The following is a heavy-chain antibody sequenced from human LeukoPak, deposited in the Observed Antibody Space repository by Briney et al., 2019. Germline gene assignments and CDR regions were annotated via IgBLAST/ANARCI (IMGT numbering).Heavy chain of an antibody. J-gene: IGHJ4*02. CDR3: ARVSLVRGAPDYYFDY. Sequence: PSEALSLTCTVSGDSFGNYYWSWIRQPAGKGLEWIGRIYTSGSTNYNPSLKSRVTMSVDTSKNQFSLKLSSVTAADTAVYYCARVSLVRGAPDYYFDYWGQGTLVTISS. D-gene: IGHD3-10*01. CDR2: IYTSGST. CDR1: GDSFGNYY. V-gene: IGHV4-4*07.